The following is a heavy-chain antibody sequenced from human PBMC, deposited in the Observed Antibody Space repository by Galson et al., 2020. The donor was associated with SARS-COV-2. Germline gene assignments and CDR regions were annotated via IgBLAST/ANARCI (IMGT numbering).Heavy chain of an antibody. V-gene: IGHV3-53*01. Sequence: GESLKISCAASGFTVSSSYMTWVRQAPGKGLEWVSVLYTYGTTYYADSVKGRFTISRDNSKNTLYLQMNSLRAEDTALYYCARKTCSGACFSGYYFDYWGQGTLVTVSP. D-gene: IGHD2-21*01. CDR1: GFTVSSSY. CDR3: ARKTCSGACFSGYYFDY. J-gene: IGHJ4*02. CDR2: LYTYGTT.